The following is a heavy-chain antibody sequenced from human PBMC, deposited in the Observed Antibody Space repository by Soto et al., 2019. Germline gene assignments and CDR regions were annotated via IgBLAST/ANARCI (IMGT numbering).Heavy chain of an antibody. D-gene: IGHD2-2*01. V-gene: IGHV3-30*03. J-gene: IGHJ5*02. CDR3: ARDCKGFFFYKDARGYAVTP. Sequence: QVQLVESGGGVAQPGGSLRLSCVTSGFTFNTFGMNWVRQAPGKGLEWVASISYDGSENYYADSVKVRFTIFRDTSPNPAVLQLNSLRLEDTGSYFCARDCKGFFFYKDARGYAVTPWGQGTLLIVST. CDR1: GFTFNTFG. CDR2: ISYDGSEN.